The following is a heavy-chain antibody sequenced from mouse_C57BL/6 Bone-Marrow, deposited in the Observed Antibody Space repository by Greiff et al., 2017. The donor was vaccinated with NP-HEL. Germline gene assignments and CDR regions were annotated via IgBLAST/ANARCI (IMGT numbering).Heavy chain of an antibody. V-gene: IGHV1-5*01. CDR2: IYPGNSDT. Sequence: VQLQQSGTVLARPGASVKMSCKTSGYTFTSYWMHWVKQRPGQGLEWIGAIYPGNSDTSYNQKFKGKAKLTAVTSASTAYMELSSLTNEDSAVYYCTRSYGSSSRYFDYWGQGTTLTVSS. CDR3: TRSYGSSSRYFDY. D-gene: IGHD1-1*01. J-gene: IGHJ2*01. CDR1: GYTFTSYW.